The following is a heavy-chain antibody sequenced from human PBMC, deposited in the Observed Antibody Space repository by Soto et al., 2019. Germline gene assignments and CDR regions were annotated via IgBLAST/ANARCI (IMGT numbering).Heavy chain of an antibody. CDR2: IYYSGST. CDR3: ARGVTIFGVVINPLASFYYMDV. V-gene: IGHV4-59*01. J-gene: IGHJ6*03. CDR1: GGSISSYY. Sequence: SETLSLTCTVSGGSISSYYWGWIRQPPGKGLEWIGYIYYSGSTNYNPSLKSRVTISVDTSKNQFSLKLSSVTAADTAVYYCARGVTIFGVVINPLASFYYMDVWGKGTTVTVSS. D-gene: IGHD3-3*01.